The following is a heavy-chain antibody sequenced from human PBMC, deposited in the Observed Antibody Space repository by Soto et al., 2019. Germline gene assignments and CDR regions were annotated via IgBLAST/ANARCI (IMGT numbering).Heavy chain of an antibody. J-gene: IGHJ3*01. V-gene: IGHV4-4*02. CDR2: IFHSGDT. CDR1: GDSISNSRC. Sequence: QVQLQESGPGLVKHSGTLSLTCAVSGDSISNSRCWTWVRQPPGKGLEWIGDIFHSGDTNYNPSLKSRVFISVDKSQNQFSLKVSSVTAADTAVYYCAYSTGWYRHDVWGQGTLGTVSS. CDR3: AYSTGWYRHDV. D-gene: IGHD6-19*01.